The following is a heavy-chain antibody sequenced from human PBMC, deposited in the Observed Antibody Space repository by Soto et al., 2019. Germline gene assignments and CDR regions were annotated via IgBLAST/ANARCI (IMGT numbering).Heavy chain of an antibody. CDR2: IYYSGST. Sequence: SETLSLTCTVSGGTISTGGHYWNWIRQHPGKGLEWIGYIYYSGSTYYNPSLKSRVTISVDTSQNQFSLKLTSVTAADTAVYSCARNVDPAMIDGPYFDYWGQGTQVTVS. D-gene: IGHD5-18*01. CDR3: ARNVDPAMIDGPYFDY. J-gene: IGHJ4*02. CDR1: GGTISTGGHY. V-gene: IGHV4-31*03.